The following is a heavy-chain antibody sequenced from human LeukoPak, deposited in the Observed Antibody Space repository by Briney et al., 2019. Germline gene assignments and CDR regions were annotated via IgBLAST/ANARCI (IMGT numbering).Heavy chain of an antibody. D-gene: IGHD6-19*01. CDR1: GFTVSSNY. J-gene: IGHJ4*02. Sequence: GGSLRLSCAASGFTVSSNYMSWVRQAPGKGLEWVSVIYSGGSTYYADSVKGRFTISRDNSKNTLYLQMNSLRAEDTAVYYCARERGYSSGFPPYYFDYWGQGTLVTVSS. CDR2: IYSGGST. CDR3: ARERGYSSGFPPYYFDY. V-gene: IGHV3-66*01.